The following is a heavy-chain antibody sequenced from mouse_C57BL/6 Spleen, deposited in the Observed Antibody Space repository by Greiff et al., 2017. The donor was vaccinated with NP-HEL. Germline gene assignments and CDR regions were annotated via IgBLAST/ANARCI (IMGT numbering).Heavy chain of an antibody. CDR1: GFTFSDYG. V-gene: IGHV5-17*01. D-gene: IGHD1-1*01. CDR3: ERPGLRYYYGSSYLDY. Sequence: EVHLVESGGGLVKPGGSLKLSCAASGFTFSDYGMHWVRQAPEKGLEWVAYISSGSSTIYYADTVKGRFTISRDNAKNTLFLQMTSLRSEDTAMYYCERPGLRYYYGSSYLDYWGQGTTLTVSS. J-gene: IGHJ2*01. CDR2: ISSGSSTI.